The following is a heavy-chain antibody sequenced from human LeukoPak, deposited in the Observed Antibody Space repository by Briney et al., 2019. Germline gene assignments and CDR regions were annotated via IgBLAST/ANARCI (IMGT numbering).Heavy chain of an antibody. CDR1: GFTFGDYA. D-gene: IGHD2-2*01. V-gene: IGHV3-49*03. CDR2: IRSKAYGGTT. J-gene: IGHJ5*02. CDR3: TRAYTQLGFDP. Sequence: GGSLRLSCTASGFTFGDYAMSWFRQAPGKGLEWVGFIRSKAYGGTTEYAASVKGRFTISRDDSKSIAYLQMNSLKTEDAAVYYCTRAYTQLGFDPWGQGTLVTVSS.